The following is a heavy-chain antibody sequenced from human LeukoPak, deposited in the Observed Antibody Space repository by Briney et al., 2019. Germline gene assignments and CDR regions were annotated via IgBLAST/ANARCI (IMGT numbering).Heavy chain of an antibody. V-gene: IGHV4-31*03. Sequence: SETLSLTCTVSGGSISSGGYYWSWIRQHPGKGLEWIGYIYYSGSTYYNPSLKSRVTISVDTSRNQFSLKLSSVTAADTAVYYCAREFRTFDVFDPWGQGTLVTVSS. CDR1: GGSISSGGYY. CDR3: AREFRTFDVFDP. J-gene: IGHJ5*02. D-gene: IGHD3-9*01. CDR2: IYYSGST.